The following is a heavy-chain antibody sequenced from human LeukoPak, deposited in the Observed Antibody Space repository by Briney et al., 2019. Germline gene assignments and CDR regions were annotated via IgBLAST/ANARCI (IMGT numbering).Heavy chain of an antibody. V-gene: IGHV4-59*01. D-gene: IGHD3-22*01. CDR1: GGSISSYY. CDR2: IYYSGST. J-gene: IGHJ4*02. CDR3: ARFYDSSGYYFDY. Sequence: SETLSLTCTVSGGSISSYYWSWIRQPPGKGLEWIGYIYYSGSTNYNPSLKSRVTISVDTSKNQFSLKLSSVTAADTAVYYCARFYDSSGYYFDYWGQGTLVTVSS.